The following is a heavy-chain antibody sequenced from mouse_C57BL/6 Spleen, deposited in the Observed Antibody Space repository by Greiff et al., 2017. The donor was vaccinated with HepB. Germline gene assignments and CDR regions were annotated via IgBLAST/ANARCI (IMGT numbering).Heavy chain of an antibody. V-gene: IGHV1-80*01. CDR3: ARDILGRRYYFDY. CDR1: GYAFSSYW. J-gene: IGHJ2*01. Sequence: QVQLQQSGAELVKPGASVKISCKASGYAFSSYWMNWVKQRPGKGLEWIGQIYPGDGDTNYNGKFKGKATLTADKSSSTAYMQLSSLTSEDSAVYFCARDILGRRYYFDYWGQGTTLTVSS. CDR2: IYPGDGDT. D-gene: IGHD4-1*01.